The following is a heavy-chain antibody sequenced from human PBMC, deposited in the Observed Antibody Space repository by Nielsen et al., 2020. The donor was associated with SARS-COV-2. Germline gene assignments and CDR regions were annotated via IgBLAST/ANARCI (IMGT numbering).Heavy chain of an antibody. Sequence: GGSLRLSCVVSGFNIRGYWMTWVRQAPGKGLEWVGNIKLDGSEKYYVDSVKVRFTISRDNARNTLYLQMNSLRVEDTAVYYCARVGFYGDPEYLDYWGPGTLVTVSS. J-gene: IGHJ4*02. D-gene: IGHD4-17*01. CDR2: IKLDGSEK. CDR3: ARVGFYGDPEYLDY. V-gene: IGHV3-7*01. CDR1: GFNIRGYW.